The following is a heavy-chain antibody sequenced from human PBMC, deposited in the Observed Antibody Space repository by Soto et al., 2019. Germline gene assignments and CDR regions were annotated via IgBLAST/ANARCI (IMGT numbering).Heavy chain of an antibody. CDR3: ARDGSVYNKVVVVVAATRTDDAFDI. CDR1: GFTFSSYA. Sequence: PGGSLRLSCAASGFTFSSYAMSWVRQAPGKGLEWVSAISGSGANTYYADSVKGRFTISRDNSKNTLYLQMNSLRAEDTAVYYCARDGSVYNKVVVVVAATRTDDAFDIWGQGTMVTVSS. V-gene: IGHV3-23*01. CDR2: ISGSGANT. D-gene: IGHD2-15*01. J-gene: IGHJ3*02.